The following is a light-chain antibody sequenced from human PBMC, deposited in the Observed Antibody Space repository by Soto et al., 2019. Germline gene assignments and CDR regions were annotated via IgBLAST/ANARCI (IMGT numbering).Light chain of an antibody. V-gene: IGLV1-44*01. CDR1: SSNIGSNS. Sequence: QSVLTQPPSASGTPGQRVTISCSGSSSNIGSNSVNWYQQLPGTAPKLLIYNSNQRPSGVPDRFSGSKSGTSASLAISGLQSEDEADYYCAAWDASLNAVLFGGGTKVTVL. CDR3: AAWDASLNAVL. CDR2: NSN. J-gene: IGLJ2*01.